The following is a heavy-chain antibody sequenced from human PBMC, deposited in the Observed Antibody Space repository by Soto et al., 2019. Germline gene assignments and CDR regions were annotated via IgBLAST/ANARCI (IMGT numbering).Heavy chain of an antibody. V-gene: IGHV3-48*01. CDR2: ISSSSFTL. J-gene: IGHJ4*02. CDR3: AKIGRYDFMMFDY. D-gene: IGHD3-3*01. CDR1: GFIFGSYT. Sequence: PGGSLRLSCAASGFIFGSYTMNWVRQAPGKGLEWVSSISSSSFTLYYADSVKGRFSISRDNAKNSLYLQMNSLRAEYTAVYYCAKIGRYDFMMFDYWGQGTLVTVFS.